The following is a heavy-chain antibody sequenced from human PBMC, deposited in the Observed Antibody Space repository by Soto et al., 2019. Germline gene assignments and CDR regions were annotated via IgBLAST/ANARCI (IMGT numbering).Heavy chain of an antibody. CDR2: INNDGSST. J-gene: IGHJ6*02. V-gene: IGHV3-74*01. CDR1: GFTFSSFW. CDR3: ARDPLIGNTDYGLDV. D-gene: IGHD2-21*01. Sequence: GGSLRLSCAASGFTFSSFWKHWVRQAPGKGLVWVSRINNDGSSTAYADSVKGRFTISRDNAKSTLYLQVTSLRAEDTAVYYCARDPLIGNTDYGLDVWGQGTTVTVLL.